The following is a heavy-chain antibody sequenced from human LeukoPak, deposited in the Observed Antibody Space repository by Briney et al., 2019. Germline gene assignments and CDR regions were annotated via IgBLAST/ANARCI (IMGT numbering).Heavy chain of an antibody. V-gene: IGHV7-4-1*02. J-gene: IGHJ4*02. CDR1: GYSFSDYT. Sequence: ASVKVSCKASGYSFSDYTMNWVRQAPGQGLEWMGWINTNTGNPTYAQGFTGRFVFSLDTSVSTAYLQISSLKAEDTAVYYCARTTRYYTAMVPFDYWGQGTLVTVSS. D-gene: IGHD5-18*01. CDR2: INTNTGNP. CDR3: ARTTRYYTAMVPFDY.